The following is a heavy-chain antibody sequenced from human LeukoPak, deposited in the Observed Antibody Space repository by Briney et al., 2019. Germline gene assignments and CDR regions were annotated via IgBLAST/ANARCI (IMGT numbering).Heavy chain of an antibody. V-gene: IGHV3-53*01. Sequence: PGGSLRLSCAASGFTVSSNYMSWVRQAPGKGLGWVSVIYSGGSTYYADSVKGRFTISRDNAKNSLYLQMNSLRAEDTAVYYCARGEYGSGSYHIDYWGQGTLVTVSS. J-gene: IGHJ4*02. D-gene: IGHD3-10*01. CDR3: ARGEYGSGSYHIDY. CDR1: GFTVSSNY. CDR2: IYSGGST.